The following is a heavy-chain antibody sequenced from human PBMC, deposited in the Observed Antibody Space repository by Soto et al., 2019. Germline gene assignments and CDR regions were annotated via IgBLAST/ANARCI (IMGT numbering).Heavy chain of an antibody. CDR3: VRRARSTRFLDAFDV. CDR1: EYNFDNYW. CDR2: IYPGDSDI. J-gene: IGHJ3*01. D-gene: IGHD3-3*01. Sequence: GESLKISCKGSEYNFDNYWIGWVRQMPGKGLEWMGIIYPGDSDIRYSPSFEGQVTISADKSISAAYVQWGSLKASDTAIYFCVRRARSTRFLDAFDVWGQGTLVTVSS. V-gene: IGHV5-51*01.